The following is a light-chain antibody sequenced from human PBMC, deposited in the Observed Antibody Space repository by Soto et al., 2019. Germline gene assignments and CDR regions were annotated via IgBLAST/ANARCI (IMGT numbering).Light chain of an antibody. CDR1: HYVLSN. V-gene: IGKV3-15*01. CDR2: RAS. J-gene: IGKJ1*01. Sequence: EIVMTQSPVTLSVSRGERATLSCTVSHYVLSNVAWFQQRPGQAPRPLIYRASTRETGTPARFSGSGSGTEFTLTISSLQPEDFAVYYCQQYYNWTRTFGQGTKVDIK. CDR3: QQYYNWTRT.